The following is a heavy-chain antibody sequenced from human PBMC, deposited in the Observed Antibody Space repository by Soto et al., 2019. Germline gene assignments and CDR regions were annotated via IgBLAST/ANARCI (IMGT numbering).Heavy chain of an antibody. CDR2: IYSGGST. J-gene: IGHJ4*02. CDR3: ALGRDYSSQKFLRGVPLDY. D-gene: IGHD6-19*01. V-gene: IGHV3-66*01. CDR1: GFTVSSNY. Sequence: GGSLRLSCAASGFTVSSNYMSWVRQAPGKGLEWVSVIYSGGSTYYADSVKGRFTISRDNSKNTLYLQMNSLRAEDTAVYYCALGRDYSSQKFLRGVPLDYWGQGTLVTVSS.